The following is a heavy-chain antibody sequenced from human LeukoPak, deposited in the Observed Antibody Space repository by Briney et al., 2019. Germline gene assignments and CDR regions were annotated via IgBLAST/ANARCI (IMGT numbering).Heavy chain of an antibody. Sequence: WGSLRLSRAASGFTVSSNFMSWVRQAPGKGLEWVSVIYSIGTTYYADSVRGRFTISRDNSKDTLYLQMNNLRAEDTAVYYCARDRDYGGFDYWGQGTLVTVSS. CDR2: IYSIGTT. CDR3: ARDRDYGGFDY. J-gene: IGHJ4*02. CDR1: GFTVSSNF. D-gene: IGHD4/OR15-4a*01. V-gene: IGHV3-53*01.